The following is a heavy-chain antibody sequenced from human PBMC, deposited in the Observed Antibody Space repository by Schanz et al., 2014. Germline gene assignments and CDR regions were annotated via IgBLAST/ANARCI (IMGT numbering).Heavy chain of an antibody. CDR1: GFTFSNYA. V-gene: IGHV3-30-3*01. J-gene: IGHJ6*03. D-gene: IGHD6-19*01. Sequence: VKLLESGGHLVQPGGSLRLSCAASGFTFSNYAMHWVRQAPGKGLEWVAFISYDGSNKYYADSVKGRFIISRDNSKNTLYLQVNSLRAEDTAVYFCARDHQWLARYYMDVWGKGTTVTVSS. CDR3: ARDHQWLARYYMDV. CDR2: ISYDGSNK.